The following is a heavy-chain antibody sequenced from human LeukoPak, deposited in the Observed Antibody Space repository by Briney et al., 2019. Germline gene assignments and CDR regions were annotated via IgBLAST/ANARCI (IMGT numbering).Heavy chain of an antibody. CDR1: GGSIRSNW. V-gene: IGHV4-59*01. CDR2: IYYSGST. J-gene: IGHJ4*02. Sequence: PSETLSLTCAVSGGSIRSNWWSWVRQPPGKGLEWIGYIYYSGSTNYNPSLKSRVTISVDTSKNQFSLKLSSVTAADTAVYYCARSELGYLDYWGQGTLVTVSS. CDR3: ARSELGYLDY. D-gene: IGHD7-27*01.